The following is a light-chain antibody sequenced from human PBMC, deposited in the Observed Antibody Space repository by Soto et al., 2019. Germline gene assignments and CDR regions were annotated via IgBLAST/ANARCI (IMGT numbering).Light chain of an antibody. CDR2: EVS. Sequence: QSALTQPASVSGSPGQSITISCTGTSSDVGGYDSVSWYQQHPGKAPKLMIYEVSNRPSGVSNRFSGSKSGTSASLAITGLQAEDEADYYCQSYDSRLSGSVVFGGGTKLTVL. J-gene: IGLJ2*01. CDR1: SSDVGGYDS. CDR3: QSYDSRLSGSVV. V-gene: IGLV2-14*01.